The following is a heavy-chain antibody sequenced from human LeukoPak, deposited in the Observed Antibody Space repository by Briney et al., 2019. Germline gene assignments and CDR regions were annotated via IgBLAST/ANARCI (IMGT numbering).Heavy chain of an antibody. V-gene: IGHV3-30-3*01. CDR1: GFTFTNHW. J-gene: IGHJ6*02. CDR3: ARDNLAAAEIYGMDV. CDR2: ISYDGSNK. D-gene: IGHD6-13*01. Sequence: GGSLRLSCAASGFTFTNHWMSWVRQAPGKGLEWVAVISYDGSNKYYADSVKGRFTISRDNSKNTLYLQMNSLRAEDTAVYYCARDNLAAAEIYGMDVWGQGTTVTVSS.